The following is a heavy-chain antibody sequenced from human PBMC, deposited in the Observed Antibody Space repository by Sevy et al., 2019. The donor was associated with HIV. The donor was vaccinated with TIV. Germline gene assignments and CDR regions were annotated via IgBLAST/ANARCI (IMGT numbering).Heavy chain of an antibody. J-gene: IGHJ4*02. Sequence: SETQSLTCTVSGGSISSGGYYWSWIRQHPGKGLEWIGYIYHSGSTYYNPSLKSRVTISVDTSKNQFSLKLSSVTAADTAVYYCARDRGRLYFDYWGQGTLVTVSS. D-gene: IGHD3-10*01. V-gene: IGHV4-31*03. CDR2: IYHSGST. CDR1: GGSISSGGYY. CDR3: ARDRGRLYFDY.